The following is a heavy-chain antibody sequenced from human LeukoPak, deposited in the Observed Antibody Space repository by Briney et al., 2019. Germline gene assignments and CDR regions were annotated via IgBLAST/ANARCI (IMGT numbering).Heavy chain of an antibody. CDR3: ARSYDFWSGTSPFDY. CDR1: GGSISSYY. J-gene: IGHJ4*02. Sequence: SETLSLTCTVSGGSISSYYWSWIRQPPGKGLEWIGYIYYSGSTNYNPSLKSRVTISVDTSKNQFSLKLSSVTAADTAVYYCARSYDFWSGTSPFDYWGQGTLVTVSS. CDR2: IYYSGST. V-gene: IGHV4-59*01. D-gene: IGHD3-3*01.